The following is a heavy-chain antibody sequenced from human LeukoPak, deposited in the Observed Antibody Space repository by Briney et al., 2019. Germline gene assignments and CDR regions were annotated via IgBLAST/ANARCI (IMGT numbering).Heavy chain of an antibody. CDR3: ARGRGSSSWRYYYGMDV. J-gene: IGHJ6*02. CDR2: INPNSGGT. CDR1: GYTFTGYY. D-gene: IGHD6-13*01. V-gene: IGHV1-2*02. Sequence: ASVKVSCKASGYTFTGYYMHWVRQAPGQGLEWMGWINPNSGGTNYAQKFQGRVTMTKDTFISTAYVELCGLRSDDTAVYYCARGRGSSSWRYYYGMDVWGQGTTVTVSS.